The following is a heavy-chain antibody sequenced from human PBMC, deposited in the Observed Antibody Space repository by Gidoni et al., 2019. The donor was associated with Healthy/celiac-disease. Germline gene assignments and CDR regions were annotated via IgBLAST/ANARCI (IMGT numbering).Heavy chain of an antibody. CDR2: IIPIFGTA. V-gene: IGHV1-69*06. CDR1: GGTFSSYA. J-gene: IGHJ3*02. Sequence: VSCKASGGTFSSYAISWVRQAPGQGLEWMGGIIPIFGTANYAQKFQGRVTITADKSTSTAYMDLSSLRSEDTAVYYCALLGGEGATINNAFDIWGQGTMVTVSS. CDR3: ALLGGEGATINNAFDI. D-gene: IGHD1-26*01.